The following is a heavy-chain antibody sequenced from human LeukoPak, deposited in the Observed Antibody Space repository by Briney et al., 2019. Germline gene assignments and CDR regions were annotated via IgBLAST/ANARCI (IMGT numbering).Heavy chain of an antibody. V-gene: IGHV1-2*02. CDR2: INPNSGGT. Sequence: ASVKVSCKASGYTFTGYYMHWVRQAPGQGLEWMGWINPNSGGTNYAQKFQGRVTITADESTSTAYMELSSLRSEDTAVYYCARTPTHAGTHHPDVWGKGTTVTVSS. CDR3: ARTPTHAGTHHPDV. CDR1: GYTFTGYY. J-gene: IGHJ6*04.